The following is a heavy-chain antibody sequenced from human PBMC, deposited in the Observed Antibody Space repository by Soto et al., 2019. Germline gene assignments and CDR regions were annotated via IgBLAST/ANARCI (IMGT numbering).Heavy chain of an antibody. Sequence: SVEVSCKASGFTFTSSSVQWVRQARGQRLEWIGWIVVGSGNTNYAQKFQERVTITRDMSTSTAYMELSSLRSEDTAVYYCAADTSDRWEPPGTIWGQGTMVTV. CDR2: IVVGSGNT. J-gene: IGHJ3*02. CDR3: AADTSDRWEPPGTI. V-gene: IGHV1-58*01. D-gene: IGHD1-26*01. CDR1: GFTFTSSS.